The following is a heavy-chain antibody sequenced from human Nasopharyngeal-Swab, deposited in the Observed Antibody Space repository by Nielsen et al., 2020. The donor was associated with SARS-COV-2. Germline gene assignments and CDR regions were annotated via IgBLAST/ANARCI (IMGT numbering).Heavy chain of an antibody. CDR3: ARTTDTLTGYGMLH. J-gene: IGHJ4*02. CDR2: IYYSGST. D-gene: IGHD3-9*01. CDR1: GGSISSYY. V-gene: IGHV4-59*08. Sequence: GSLRLSCTVSGGSISSYYWSWIRQPPGKGLEWIGYIYYSGSTNYNPSLKSRVTISVDTSKNQFSLKLTSVTAADTAFYYCARTTDTLTGYGMLHWGQGTLVSVSS.